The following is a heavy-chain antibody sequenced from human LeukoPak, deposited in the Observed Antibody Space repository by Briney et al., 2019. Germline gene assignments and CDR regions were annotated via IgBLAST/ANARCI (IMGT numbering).Heavy chain of an antibody. CDR3: ARGEPYGSGSYPDV. Sequence: ASVKVSCKASGGTFSSYAISWVRQAPGQGLEWMGGIIPIFGTANYAQKFQGRVTITTDESTSTAYMELSSLRSEDTAVYYCARGEPYGSGSYPDVWGKGTTVTVSS. D-gene: IGHD3-10*01. V-gene: IGHV1-69*05. CDR1: GGTFSSYA. J-gene: IGHJ6*04. CDR2: IIPIFGTA.